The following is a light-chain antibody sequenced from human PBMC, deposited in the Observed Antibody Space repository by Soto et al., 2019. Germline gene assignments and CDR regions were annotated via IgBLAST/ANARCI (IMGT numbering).Light chain of an antibody. CDR2: EGS. Sequence: QSVLTQPASVSGSPGQSITISCTGSSSDVGRYNIVSWYQQHPGKAPKLMIYEGSQRPSGVSDRFSGSKSGNTASLAITGLQAEDEADYHCQSYDRSLSAWVFGGGTKLTVL. J-gene: IGLJ3*02. CDR3: QSYDRSLSAWV. V-gene: IGLV2-14*02. CDR1: SSDVGRYNI.